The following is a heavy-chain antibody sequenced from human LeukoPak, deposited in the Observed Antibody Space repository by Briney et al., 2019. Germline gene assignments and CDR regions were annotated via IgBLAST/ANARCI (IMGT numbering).Heavy chain of an antibody. V-gene: IGHV4-59*01. CDR3: ARAPTPGSGYDHDY. CDR2: IYYSGST. J-gene: IGHJ4*02. Sequence: TSETLSLTCTVSGGSISSYYWSWIRQPPGKGLEWIGYIYYSGSTNYNPSLKSRVTISVDTSKNQFSLKLSSVTAADTAVYYCARAPTPGSGYDHDYWGQGTLVTVSS. D-gene: IGHD5-12*01. CDR1: GGSISSYY.